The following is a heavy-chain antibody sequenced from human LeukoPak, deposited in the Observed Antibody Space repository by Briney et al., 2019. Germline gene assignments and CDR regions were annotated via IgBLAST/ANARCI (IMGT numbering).Heavy chain of an antibody. CDR1: GGSISSSSYY. J-gene: IGHJ4*02. CDR2: IYYSGST. CDR3: ARVPITMVRGAHFDY. V-gene: IGHV4-39*07. Sequence: SETLSLTCTVSGGSISSSSYYWGWIRQPPGKGLEWIGSIYYSGSTYYNPSLKSRVTISVDTSKNQFSLKLSSVTAADTAVYYCARVPITMVRGAHFDYWGQGTLVTVSS. D-gene: IGHD3-10*01.